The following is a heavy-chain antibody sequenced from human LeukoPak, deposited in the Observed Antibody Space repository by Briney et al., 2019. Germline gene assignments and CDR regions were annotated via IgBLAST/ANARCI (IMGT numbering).Heavy chain of an antibody. CDR3: AREHYGSGSYYSGYYFDY. CDR1: GFTFDDYG. J-gene: IGHJ4*02. CDR2: INWNGGST. D-gene: IGHD3-10*01. V-gene: IGHV3-20*04. Sequence: PGGSLRLSCAASGFTFDDYGMSWFRQAPGKGLEWVSGINWNGGSTGYADSVKGRFTISRDSAKNSLYLQMNSLRAEDTALYYCAREHYGSGSYYSGYYFDYWGQGTLVTVSS.